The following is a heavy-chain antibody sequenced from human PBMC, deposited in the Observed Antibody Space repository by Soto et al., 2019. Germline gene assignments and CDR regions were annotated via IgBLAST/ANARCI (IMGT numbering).Heavy chain of an antibody. CDR3: ENLSMRVAVSVSRVYGMDV. J-gene: IGHJ6*01. CDR2: TRSNGEYT. CDR1: GFTFSNYA. Sequence: WGSLRLSCAGSGFTFSNYAMTWVRQAPGKGREWVSTTRSNGEYTYYADSVKGRFTVSRDNSQNALFLEMSSLRAEDTAVNYFENLSMRVAVSVSRVYGMDV. D-gene: IGHD6-19*01. V-gene: IGHV3-23*01.